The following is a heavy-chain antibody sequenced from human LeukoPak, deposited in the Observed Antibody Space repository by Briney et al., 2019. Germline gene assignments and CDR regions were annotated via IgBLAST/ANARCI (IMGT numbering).Heavy chain of an antibody. CDR1: GFTFSSYA. Sequence: GGSLRLSCAASGFTFSSYAMHWVRQAPGKGLEWVAVISYDGSNKYYADSVKGRFTISRDNSKNTLYLQMNSLRAEDTAVYYCAREGVEQLVLWFLFDYWSQGTLVTVSS. V-gene: IGHV3-30*04. J-gene: IGHJ4*02. D-gene: IGHD6-13*01. CDR3: AREGVEQLVLWFLFDY. CDR2: ISYDGSNK.